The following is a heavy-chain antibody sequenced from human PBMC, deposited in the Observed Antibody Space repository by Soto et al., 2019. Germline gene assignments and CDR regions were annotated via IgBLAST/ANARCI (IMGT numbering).Heavy chain of an antibody. D-gene: IGHD1-26*01. V-gene: IGHV1-3*01. J-gene: IGHJ2*01. Sequence: QVQLVQSGAEVKKPGASVKVSCKASGYTFTNYAMHWVRQAPGQRLEWMGWINAGDGNTKYSQKVQGRVTITRDTSAGTAYMELSSLRSEDTAVYYCARGGCVYWFFDLWGRGTLVTVSS. CDR3: ARGGCVYWFFDL. CDR2: INAGDGNT. CDR1: GYTFTNYA.